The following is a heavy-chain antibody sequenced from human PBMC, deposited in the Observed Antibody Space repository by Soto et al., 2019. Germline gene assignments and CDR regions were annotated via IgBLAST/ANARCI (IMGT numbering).Heavy chain of an antibody. CDR3: ASHTNSWYYFDH. CDR1: RYSFTDYW. Sequence: EVQLVQSGAEVKKPGESLKISCKAFRYSFTDYWIGWVRQMPGKGLEWMGFIYPGDSDTRYSPSFQGQVTISADKSISTAYLQWSSLKASDSPIYFCASHTNSWYYFDHWGQGTVVTVSS. D-gene: IGHD6-13*01. J-gene: IGHJ4*02. V-gene: IGHV5-51*01. CDR2: IYPGDSDT.